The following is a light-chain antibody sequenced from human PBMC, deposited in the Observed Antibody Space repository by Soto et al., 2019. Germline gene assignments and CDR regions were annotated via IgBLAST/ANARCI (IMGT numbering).Light chain of an antibody. V-gene: IGKV1-27*01. J-gene: IGKJ2*01. CDR1: QGISDS. Sequence: DIQMTQSPSSLSASTGDRVTITCQASQGISDSLAWYQQKPGKVPELLIYAASTLQSGVPSRFSGSRSGTYFTLTISSLQPEDVATYYCQKYNSAPYTFGQGTKVEIK. CDR2: AAS. CDR3: QKYNSAPYT.